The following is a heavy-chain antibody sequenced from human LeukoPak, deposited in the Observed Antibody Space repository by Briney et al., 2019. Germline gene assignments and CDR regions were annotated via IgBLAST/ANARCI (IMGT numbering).Heavy chain of an antibody. V-gene: IGHV4-59*01. CDR1: GGSFSSYY. J-gene: IGHJ4*02. CDR2: IYYSGST. D-gene: IGHD3-9*01. Sequence: SETLSLTCAVSGGSFSSYYWRWIRQPPGKGLEWIGDIYYSGSTNYNPSLKSRVTISVDTSKNQFSLKLSSVTAADTAVYYCARGGTGYFRYFCWLRNQREYYFDYWGQGTLVTVSS. CDR3: ARGGTGYFRYFCWLRNQREYYFDY.